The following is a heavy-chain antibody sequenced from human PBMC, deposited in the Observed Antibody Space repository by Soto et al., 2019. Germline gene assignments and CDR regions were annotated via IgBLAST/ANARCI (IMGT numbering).Heavy chain of an antibody. CDR1: GFSLRTTGVG. CDR3: AHTWGLPFDY. J-gene: IGHJ4*02. D-gene: IGHD3-16*01. V-gene: IGHV2-5*01. Sequence: QITLKESGPTLVKPTQTLTLTCTYSGFSLRTTGVGVGWIRQPPGKALEWLGIIYWNDDKRYSPSLKSRFTLTSDISKSQVVLTMTNMDPVDTGTYYLAHTWGLPFDYWGQGTLVIVSS. CDR2: IYWNDDK.